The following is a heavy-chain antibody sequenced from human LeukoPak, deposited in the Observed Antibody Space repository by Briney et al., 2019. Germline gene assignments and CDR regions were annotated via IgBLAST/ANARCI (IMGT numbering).Heavy chain of an antibody. CDR3: ARDLSGIAGYTYGRGIDY. CDR2: IKKDGSEK. J-gene: IGHJ4*02. CDR1: GFTFSSYS. V-gene: IGHV3-7*01. Sequence: GGSLRLSCAASGFTFSSYSMNWVRQAPGKGLEWVANIKKDGSEKYYVDAVKGRFTIFRDNAKTSLYLQMNSLRAEDTAVYYCARDLSGIAGYTYGRGIDYWGQGTLVTVSS. D-gene: IGHD5-18*01.